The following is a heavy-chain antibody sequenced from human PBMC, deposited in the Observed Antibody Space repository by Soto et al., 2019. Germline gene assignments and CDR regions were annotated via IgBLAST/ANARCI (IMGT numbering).Heavy chain of an antibody. J-gene: IGHJ4*02. V-gene: IGHV4-31*03. D-gene: IGHD3-10*01. Sequence: SETLSLTCTVSGGSISSGAYTWSWIRQHPGKGLEWIGHIYYSGRTYYDPSLKSRVTISVDTSKNQFSLILISVTAADTAVYYCARDSHGGSGTFDYWGQGTLVTVSS. CDR3: ARDSHGGSGTFDY. CDR2: IYYSGRT. CDR1: GGSISSGAYT.